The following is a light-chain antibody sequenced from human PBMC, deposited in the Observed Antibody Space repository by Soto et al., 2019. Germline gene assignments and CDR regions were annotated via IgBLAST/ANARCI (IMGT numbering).Light chain of an antibody. CDR2: GAS. V-gene: IGKV3-20*01. CDR3: QQSFTFPRT. CDR1: QTVSANY. Sequence: EVVLTQSPGTLALSPGETTTLSCRASQTVSANYLAWYQQKPGKAPELLIYGASFLHSGAPSGFSGSGSGTDFTLTISSLQPEDFATYYCQQSFTFPRTFGQGTKVEIK. J-gene: IGKJ1*01.